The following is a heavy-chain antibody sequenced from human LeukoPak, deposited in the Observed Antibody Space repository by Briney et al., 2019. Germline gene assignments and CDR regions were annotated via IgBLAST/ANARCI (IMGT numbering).Heavy chain of an antibody. CDR3: ARDPSGSRFHFDY. CDR1: GYTFSRYA. D-gene: IGHD1-26*01. J-gene: IGHJ4*02. CDR2: ISYDGSNK. V-gene: IGHV3-30-3*01. Sequence: PGRCLRLCCAISGYTFSRYAIQRGCRDRGRGVEWVSVISYDGSNKYYADSVKSRFTISRDNSKNTLYLQMNSLRAEDTAVYYCARDPSGSRFHFDYWGQGTLVTVSS.